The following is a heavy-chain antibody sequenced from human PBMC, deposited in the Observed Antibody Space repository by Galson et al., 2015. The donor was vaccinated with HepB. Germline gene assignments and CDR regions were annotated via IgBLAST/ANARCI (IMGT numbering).Heavy chain of an antibody. V-gene: IGHV1-69*13. J-gene: IGHJ4*02. Sequence: SVKVSCKASGGTFSSYAISWVRQAPGQGLEWMGGIIPIFGIANYAQKFQGRVTITADESTSTAYMELSSLRSEDTAVYYCARGSLVVPAARGYYFDYWGQGTLVTVSS. CDR3: ARGSLVVPAARGYYFDY. CDR1: GGTFSSYA. D-gene: IGHD2-2*01. CDR2: IIPIFGIA.